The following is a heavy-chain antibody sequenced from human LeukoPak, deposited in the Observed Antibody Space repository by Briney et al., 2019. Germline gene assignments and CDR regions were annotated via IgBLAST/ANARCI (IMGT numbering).Heavy chain of an antibody. V-gene: IGHV1-18*01. Sequence: ASVKVSCKASGYTFTSYGISWVRQAPGQGLEWMGWISAYNGNTNYAQKLQGRVTMTTDTSTSTAYMELRSLRSDDAAVHYCARGSYRFGAVADQDYWGQGTLVTVSS. CDR3: ARGSYRFGAVADQDY. D-gene: IGHD6-19*01. CDR1: GYTFTSYG. CDR2: ISAYNGNT. J-gene: IGHJ4*02.